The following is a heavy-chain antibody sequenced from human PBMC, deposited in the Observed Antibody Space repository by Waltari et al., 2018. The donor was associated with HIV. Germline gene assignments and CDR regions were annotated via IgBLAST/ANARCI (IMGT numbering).Heavy chain of an antibody. J-gene: IGHJ5*02. CDR2: MYHSGRT. D-gene: IGHD3-10*01. V-gene: IGHV4-4*02. CDR3: TRVTSGGSGSSWFDT. Sequence: QVQLQESGPGLVKASETLSLTCAVSGDSISSYNWWTWVRQPPGKGLEWMGEMYHSGRTNYTSSLKSRVSISVAKTNNHFSLKLTAVTAADTAFYYCTRVTSGGSGSSWFDTWGQGILVTVSS. CDR1: GDSISSYNW.